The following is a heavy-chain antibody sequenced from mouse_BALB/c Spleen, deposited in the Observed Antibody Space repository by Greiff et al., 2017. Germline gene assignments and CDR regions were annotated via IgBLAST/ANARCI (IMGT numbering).Heavy chain of an antibody. CDR2: ISSGSSTI. CDR3: ARSHYYGSSYEYFDV. D-gene: IGHD1-1*01. Sequence: EVKLVESGGGLVQPGGSRKLSCAASGFTFSSFGMHWVRQAPEKGLEWVAYISSGSSTIYYADTVKGRFTISRDNPKNTLFLQMTSLRSEDTAMYYCARSHYYGSSYEYFDVWGAGTTVTVSS. J-gene: IGHJ1*01. CDR1: GFTFSSFG. V-gene: IGHV5-17*02.